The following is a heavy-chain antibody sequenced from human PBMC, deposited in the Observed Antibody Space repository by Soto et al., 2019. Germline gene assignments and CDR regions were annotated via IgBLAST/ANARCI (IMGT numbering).Heavy chain of an antibody. V-gene: IGHV4-31*03. D-gene: IGHD3-9*01. CDR1: GGSISSGGYY. Sequence: SETLSLTCTVSGGSISSGGYYWSWIRQHPGQGLEWIGYIYYSGSNYYNPSLKGGVTIPVDTSKNQFSLKLSSVPAADTAVYYCARATRYFDWLPYAFDILGQGTMVTVSS. CDR3: ARATRYFDWLPYAFDI. J-gene: IGHJ3*02. CDR2: IYYSGSN.